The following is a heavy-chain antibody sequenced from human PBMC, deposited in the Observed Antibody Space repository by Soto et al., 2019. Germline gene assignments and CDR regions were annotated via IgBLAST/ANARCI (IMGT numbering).Heavy chain of an antibody. Sequence: EVQLVESGGGLVQPGGSLRLSCAASGFTFSSYWMHWVRQDAGKGLLWVSGIKTDGTVTQYADSVKGRFTVSRDNAKNTLYLQMDSLRAEDTAVYYCAKALCGGQCDYWGQGALVTVSS. CDR3: AKALCGGQCDY. D-gene: IGHD3-16*01. V-gene: IGHV3-74*02. CDR1: GFTFSSYW. CDR2: IKTDGTVT. J-gene: IGHJ4*02.